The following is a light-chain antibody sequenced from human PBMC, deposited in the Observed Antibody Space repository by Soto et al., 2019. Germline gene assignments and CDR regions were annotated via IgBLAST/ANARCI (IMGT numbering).Light chain of an antibody. J-gene: IGKJ1*01. V-gene: IGKV3-20*01. Sequence: EIVLTQSPATLSLSPWERATLSCRASRDAYNGYLAWYQQRPGQAPRLLIYGVFRRANGIPDRFSGSGFGTDFTLTITRLEPEDFAVYYCQHYGHPQWTFGQGTKVDIK. CDR1: RDAYNGY. CDR3: QHYGHPQWT. CDR2: GVF.